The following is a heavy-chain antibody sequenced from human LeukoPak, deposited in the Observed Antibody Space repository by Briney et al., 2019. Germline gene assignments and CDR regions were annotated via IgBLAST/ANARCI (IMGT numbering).Heavy chain of an antibody. V-gene: IGHV1-69*06. Sequence: SVKVSCKASGGTFSSYAISWVRQAPGQGLEWMGGIIPIFGTANYAQKFQGRVTITADKSTSTAYMELSSLRSEDTAVYYCARAPYTAMVPYYYYYYMDVWGKGTTVTVSS. CDR2: IIPIFGTA. CDR1: GGTFSSYA. D-gene: IGHD5-18*01. CDR3: ARAPYTAMVPYYYYYYMDV. J-gene: IGHJ6*03.